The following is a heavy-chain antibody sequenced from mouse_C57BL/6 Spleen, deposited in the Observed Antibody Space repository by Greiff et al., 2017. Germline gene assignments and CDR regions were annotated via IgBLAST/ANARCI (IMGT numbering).Heavy chain of an antibody. Sequence: VKLQQPGAELVMPGASVKLSCKASGYTFTSYWMHWVKQRPGQGLEWIGEIDPSDSYTNYNQKFKGKSTLTVDKSSSTAYMQLSGLTAEDSAVYCCARDGSLDYWGQGTTLTVSS. CDR3: ARDGSLDY. CDR2: IDPSDSYT. CDR1: GYTFTSYW. J-gene: IGHJ2*01. V-gene: IGHV1-69*01. D-gene: IGHD1-1*01.